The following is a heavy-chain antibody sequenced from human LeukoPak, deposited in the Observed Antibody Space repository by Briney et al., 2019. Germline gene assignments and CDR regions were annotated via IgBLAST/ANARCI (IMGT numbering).Heavy chain of an antibody. J-gene: IGHJ5*02. CDR2: IGDSRGST. CDR3: AKAPAGPEYSSSWRFGYNWFDP. CDR1: GFTFSSYG. Sequence: GGSLRLSCAASGFTFSSYGMSWVRQAPGKGLEWVSSIGDSRGSTYYADSVKGRFTISRDNSKNTLYLQMNSLRAEDTAVYYCAKAPAGPEYSSSWRFGYNWFDPWGQGTLVTVSS. V-gene: IGHV3-23*01. D-gene: IGHD6-13*01.